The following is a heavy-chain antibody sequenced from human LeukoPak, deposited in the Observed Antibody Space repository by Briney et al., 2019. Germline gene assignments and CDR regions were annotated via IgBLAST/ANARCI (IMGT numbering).Heavy chain of an antibody. Sequence: ASVKVSCKASGYTFTSYYIHWVRQAPGQGLGWMGIINPSGGSTNYAQNFQGRVTMTRDTSTSTVYMELSSLRSEDTAVYYCARPYCSSTSCYASANTIDYWGQGTLVTVSS. J-gene: IGHJ4*02. CDR3: ARPYCSSTSCYASANTIDY. CDR2: INPSGGST. CDR1: GYTFTSYY. D-gene: IGHD2-2*01. V-gene: IGHV1-46*01.